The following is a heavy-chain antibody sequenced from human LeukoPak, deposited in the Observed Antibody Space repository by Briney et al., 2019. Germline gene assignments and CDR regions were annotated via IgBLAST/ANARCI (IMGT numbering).Heavy chain of an antibody. D-gene: IGHD2-15*01. Sequence: ASETLSLTCTVSGGSVNNNNYYWSWIRQPPGKGLEWIGYIYDSGSTYYNPSLKSRITISVDTSENRFSLKLSSVTATDTAVYYCARDCSGGSCYGAFDIWGQGTMVTVSS. J-gene: IGHJ3*02. CDR1: GGSVNNNNYY. V-gene: IGHV4-30-4*01. CDR3: ARDCSGGSCYGAFDI. CDR2: IYDSGST.